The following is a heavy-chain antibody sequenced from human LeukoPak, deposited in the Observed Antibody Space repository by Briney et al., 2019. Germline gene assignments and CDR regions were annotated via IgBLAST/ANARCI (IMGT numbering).Heavy chain of an antibody. D-gene: IGHD3-9*01. Sequence: SETLSLTCTVSGSISSYYWSWIRQPPGKGLEWIGYIHASGSTHYNSSLKSRVTILLDTSKNQFSLEVISLTAADTAVYYCARRFFDQDFFDYWGQGTLVTVSS. V-gene: IGHV4-4*09. J-gene: IGHJ4*02. CDR2: IHASGST. CDR1: GSISSYY. CDR3: ARRFFDQDFFDY.